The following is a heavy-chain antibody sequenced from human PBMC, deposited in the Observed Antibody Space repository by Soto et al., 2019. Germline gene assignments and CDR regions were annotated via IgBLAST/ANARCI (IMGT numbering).Heavy chain of an antibody. CDR1: GGSISGYY. D-gene: IGHD2-8*02. CDR3: ARLTGGTYLSFYYYIGV. CDR2: IYYSGTT. V-gene: IGHV4-59*01. J-gene: IGHJ6*03. Sequence: QVQLQESGPGLVKPSETLSLTCTVSGGSISGYYWSWIRQPPGKGLEWIGYIYYSGTTNYDHSLKSRVTMSVDTSKNQFSLKLSSVTAADTAVYYCARLTGGTYLSFYYYIGVWGKGTTVTVSS.